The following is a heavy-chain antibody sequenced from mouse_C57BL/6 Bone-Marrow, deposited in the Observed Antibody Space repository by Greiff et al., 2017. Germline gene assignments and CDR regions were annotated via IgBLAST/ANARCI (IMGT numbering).Heavy chain of an antibody. CDR1: GYTFTSYW. Sequence: QVQLQQPGAELAKPGASVKLSCKASGYTFTSYWMHWVKQRPGRGLEWIGRIDPNSGGTKYNEKFKSKATLTVVKPSSTAYMQLSSLTAENSAVYYYARSERRRAWFAYWGQGTLVTVSA. CDR2: IDPNSGGT. V-gene: IGHV1-72*01. J-gene: IGHJ3*01. CDR3: ARSERRRAWFAY.